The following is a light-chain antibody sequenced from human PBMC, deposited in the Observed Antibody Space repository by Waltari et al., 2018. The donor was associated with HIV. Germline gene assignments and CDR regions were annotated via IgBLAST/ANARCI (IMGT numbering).Light chain of an antibody. J-gene: IGLJ3*02. CDR1: SSDVGGYNY. CDR2: DIS. V-gene: IGLV2-11*01. Sequence: QSALTQPRSVSGSPGQSVTISCTGTSSDVGGYNYVSWYQQHPGKAPKLMRYDISKRPSGVPERFSCSTSGNTASLTISGLQAEDEDDYYCCSYAGSYTFGVFGGGTKLTVL. CDR3: CSYAGSYTFGV.